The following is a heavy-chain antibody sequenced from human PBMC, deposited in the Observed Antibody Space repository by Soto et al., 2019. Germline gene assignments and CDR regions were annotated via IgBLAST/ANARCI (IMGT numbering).Heavy chain of an antibody. D-gene: IGHD6-19*01. V-gene: IGHV4-4*02. CDR3: ARYSSGSSDPRLDY. Sequence: LSLTCTVSGDSISSGNWWNWVRQPPGKGLEWIGEIFHSGNINYNPSLKSRVTVSLDKSKNQFSLRLTSVTAADTAVYYCARYSSGSSDPRLDYWGQGTPVTVSS. CDR1: GDSISSGNW. J-gene: IGHJ4*02. CDR2: IFHSGNI.